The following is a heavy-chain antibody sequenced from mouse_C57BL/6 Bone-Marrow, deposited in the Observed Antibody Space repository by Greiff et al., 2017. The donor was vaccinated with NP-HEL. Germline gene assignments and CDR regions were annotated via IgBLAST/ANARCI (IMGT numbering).Heavy chain of an antibody. CDR2: ISSGGDYI. CDR3: TIYYDYFYAMDY. J-gene: IGHJ4*01. V-gene: IGHV5-9-1*02. CDR1: GFTFSSYA. Sequence: LQQSGEGLVKPGGSLKLSCAASGFTFSSYAMSWVRQTPEKRLEWVAYISSGGDYIYYADTVKGRFTISRDNARNTLYLQMSSLKSEDTAMYYCTIYYDYFYAMDYWGQGTSVTVSS. D-gene: IGHD2-4*01.